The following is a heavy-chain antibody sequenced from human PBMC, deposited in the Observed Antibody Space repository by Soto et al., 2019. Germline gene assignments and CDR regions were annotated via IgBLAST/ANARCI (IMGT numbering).Heavy chain of an antibody. D-gene: IGHD2-15*01. Sequence: PGGSLRLSCAASGFTFSSYAMSWVRQAPGKGLEWVSAISGSGGSPYYADSVKGRFTISRDNSKNTLYLQMNSLRAEDTAVYYCAKGVIGYCSGGSCYRAFDYWGQGTLVTVSS. J-gene: IGHJ4*02. CDR1: GFTFSSYA. V-gene: IGHV3-23*01. CDR2: ISGSGGSP. CDR3: AKGVIGYCSGGSCYRAFDY.